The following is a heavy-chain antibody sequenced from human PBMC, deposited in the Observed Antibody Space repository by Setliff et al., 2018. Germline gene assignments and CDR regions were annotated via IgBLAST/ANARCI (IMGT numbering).Heavy chain of an antibody. CDR2: ISCSGTP. V-gene: IGHV4-39*01. D-gene: IGHD2-15*01. Sequence: ASETLSLTCTVSDDSFTSSRYYWGWIRQAPGSGLEWIGSISCSGTPYYNASVESRVTISIDTSRNQFSLELRSVTVADTATYYCVRPGGTTVVARHFDYWGSGILVTVSS. CDR1: DDSFTSSRYY. J-gene: IGHJ4*01. CDR3: VRPGGTTVVARHFDY.